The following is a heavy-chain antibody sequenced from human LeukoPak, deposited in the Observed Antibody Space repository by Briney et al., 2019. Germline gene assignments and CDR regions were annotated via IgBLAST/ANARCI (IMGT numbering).Heavy chain of an antibody. V-gene: IGHV3-23*01. CDR1: VITFSSYT. Sequence: GGSLRLSCAAAVITFSSYTLSWVRQAPWKGREWVSAISGSGGSTYYADSVKGRFTISRDNSKNTLYLQMNSLRAEDTAVYYCAKDLTRYFDYWGQGTLVTVSS. D-gene: IGHD1-1*01. CDR2: ISGSGGST. J-gene: IGHJ4*02. CDR3: AKDLTRYFDY.